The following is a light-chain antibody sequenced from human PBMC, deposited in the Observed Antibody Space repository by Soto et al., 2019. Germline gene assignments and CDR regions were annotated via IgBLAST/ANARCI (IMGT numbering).Light chain of an antibody. CDR3: HQYGSSPPYT. CDR1: QSINNNY. V-gene: IGKV3-20*01. Sequence: EVVLTQSPGTLSLSPGERATLSCRGSQSINNNYLAWYQQRPGQAPSLLIYGSSDRATGIPDRFSGSGSGTDFTLTISRLEPEDFAVYYCHQYGSSPPYTFGQGTKLEI. CDR2: GSS. J-gene: IGKJ2*01.